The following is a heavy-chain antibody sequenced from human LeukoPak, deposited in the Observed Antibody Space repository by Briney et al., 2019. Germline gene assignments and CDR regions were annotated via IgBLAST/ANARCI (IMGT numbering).Heavy chain of an antibody. Sequence: GGSLRLSCAASGFTFSSSSMNWVRQAPGKGLEWISYISFSSSSIYYAASVKGRFTISRDNAKNSLYLQMHSLRAEDTAVYYCARDVGYCSGGSCYSGAFDIWGQGTMVTVSS. D-gene: IGHD2-15*01. CDR3: ARDVGYCSGGSCYSGAFDI. V-gene: IGHV3-48*04. J-gene: IGHJ3*02. CDR2: ISFSSSSI. CDR1: GFTFSSSS.